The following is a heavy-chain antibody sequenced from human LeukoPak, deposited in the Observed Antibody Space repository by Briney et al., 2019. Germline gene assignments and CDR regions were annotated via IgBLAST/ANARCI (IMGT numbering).Heavy chain of an antibody. D-gene: IGHD2-15*01. J-gene: IGHJ5*02. CDR3: TRDRGTYNWFDP. CDR1: GFTFSGSA. V-gene: IGHV3-73*01. Sequence: QTGGSLRLSCAASGFTFSGSAVHWVRQSSGKGLEWVGHIDKKDNPYATAYAESVKGRFTISRDDSKDTAFLHMDSLKTEDTALYYCTRDRGTYNWFDPWGQGTLVIVSS. CDR2: IDKKDNPYAT.